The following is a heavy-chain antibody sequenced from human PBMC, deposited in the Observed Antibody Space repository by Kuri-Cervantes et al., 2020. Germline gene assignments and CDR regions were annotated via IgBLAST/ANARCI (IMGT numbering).Heavy chain of an antibody. J-gene: IGHJ6*02. V-gene: IGHV1-8*01. CDR3: ARDTWIQLWSPYYYYGMDV. D-gene: IGHD5-18*01. CDR1: GYTFTSYD. CDR2: MNPNSGNT. Sequence: ASVKVSCKASGYTFTSYDINWVRQATGQGLEWMGWMNPNSGNTGYAQKFQGRVTMTRNTSISTAYMELSSLRSEDTAVYYCARDTWIQLWSPYYYYGMDVWGQGTTVTVSS.